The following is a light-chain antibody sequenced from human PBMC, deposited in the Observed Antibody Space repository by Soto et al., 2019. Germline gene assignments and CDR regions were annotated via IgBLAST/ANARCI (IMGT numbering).Light chain of an antibody. Sequence: SYELAQPPSVSVAPGQTARLTCGGSNIGSKSVHWYQQKPGQAPMMVVCANSDRPSGIPERLSGSNSANTATLTISRVEAGDEADYYCHVWDSGSPHHVFGTGTKRTVL. CDR1: NIGSKS. CDR2: ANS. J-gene: IGLJ1*01. V-gene: IGLV3-21*02. CDR3: HVWDSGSPHHV.